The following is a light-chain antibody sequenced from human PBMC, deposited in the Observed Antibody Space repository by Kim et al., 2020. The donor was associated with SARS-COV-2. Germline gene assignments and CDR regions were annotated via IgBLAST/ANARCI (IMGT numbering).Light chain of an antibody. J-gene: IGLJ2*01. CDR2: DNN. Sequence: KITSSCSGSSSNIGNNSVSWYQQLPGTAPKVLIYDNNRRPSGIPDRFSGSRSGTSATLDITGLQTGDEADYYCGTWESSLSAVVFGGGTQLTVL. CDR3: GTWESSLSAVV. CDR1: SSNIGNNS. V-gene: IGLV1-51*01.